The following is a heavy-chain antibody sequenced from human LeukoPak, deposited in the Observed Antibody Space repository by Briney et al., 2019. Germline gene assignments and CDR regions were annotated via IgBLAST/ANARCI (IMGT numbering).Heavy chain of an antibody. D-gene: IGHD3-16*02. V-gene: IGHV3-74*01. Sequence: GGSLRLSCAACGFTFSSYWMHWVRQAPGEGLMWVSRINSDGSSTSYADSVKGRFTISRDNAKNTLYLQMNSLRAEDTAVYYCARERLSPNWFDPWGQGTLVTVSS. CDR1: GFTFSSYW. J-gene: IGHJ5*02. CDR2: INSDGSST. CDR3: ARERLSPNWFDP.